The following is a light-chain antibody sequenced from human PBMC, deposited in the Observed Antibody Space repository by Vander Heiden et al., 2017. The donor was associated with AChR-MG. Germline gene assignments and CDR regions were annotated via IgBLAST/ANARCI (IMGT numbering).Light chain of an antibody. CDR2: STS. V-gene: IGLV7-43*01. J-gene: IGLJ2*01. CDR1: TGAVTSGYY. Sequence: TVVTQEPSLTWSPRGTVPPPCPSSTATVTLTCASSTGAVTSGYYPNWFQQKPGQAPRALIYSTSNKHSWTPARFSGSLLGGKAALTLSGVQPEDEAEYYCLLYYGGAQLVFGGGTKLTVL. CDR3: LLYYGGAQLV.